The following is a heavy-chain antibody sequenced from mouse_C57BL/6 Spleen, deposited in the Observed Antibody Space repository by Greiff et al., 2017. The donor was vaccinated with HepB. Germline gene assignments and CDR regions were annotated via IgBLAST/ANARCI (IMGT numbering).Heavy chain of an antibody. CDR2: IWSGGST. J-gene: IGHJ1*03. D-gene: IGHD4-1*01. Sequence: QVQLKQSGPGLVQPSQSLSITCTVSGFSLTSYGVHWVRQSPGKGLEWLGVIWSGGSTDYNAAFISRLSISKDNSKSQVFFKMNSLQADDTAIYYCARRRYELGREDWYFDVWGTGTTVTVSS. CDR1: GFSLTSYG. V-gene: IGHV2-2*01. CDR3: ARRRYELGREDWYFDV.